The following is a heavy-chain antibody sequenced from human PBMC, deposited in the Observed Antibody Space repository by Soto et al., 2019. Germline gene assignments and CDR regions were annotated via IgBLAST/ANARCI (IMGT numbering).Heavy chain of an antibody. CDR2: IYPGDSDT. J-gene: IGHJ6*02. CDR1: GYGFTSYW. V-gene: IGHV5-51*01. Sequence: VEALKSSGTGSGYGFTSYWMGWVRPLPGKGLEWMGNIYPGDSDTRYSPSFQGQVTISADKSISTAYLQWSSLKASDTAMYYCARGSGNYYGMDVWGQGTTVTVSS. CDR3: ARGSGNYYGMDV. D-gene: IGHD3-10*01.